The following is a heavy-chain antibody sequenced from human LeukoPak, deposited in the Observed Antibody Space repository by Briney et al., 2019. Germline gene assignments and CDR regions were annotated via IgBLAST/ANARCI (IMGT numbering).Heavy chain of an antibody. V-gene: IGHV3-48*02. Sequence: GGPLRLSCAASGFIFSAYSLNWVRQAPGKGLEWVSYISSSSSTIYYADSVKGRFTISRDNAKNSLYLQMNSLRDEDTAVYYCARNEYSGYDRVYFYYMDVWGKGTTVTVSS. CDR1: GFIFSAYS. D-gene: IGHD5-12*01. J-gene: IGHJ6*03. CDR3: ARNEYSGYDRVYFYYMDV. CDR2: ISSSSSTI.